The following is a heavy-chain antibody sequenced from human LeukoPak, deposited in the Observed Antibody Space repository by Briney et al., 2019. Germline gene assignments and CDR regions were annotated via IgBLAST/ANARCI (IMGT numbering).Heavy chain of an antibody. CDR2: INHSGST. Sequence: SETLSLTCAVYGGSFSGCYWSWIRQPPGKGLEWIGEINHSGSTNYNPSLKSRVTISVDTSKNQFSLKLSSVTAADTAVYYCASAPAVVVVAATYARWFDYWGQGTLVTVSS. V-gene: IGHV4-34*01. CDR1: GGSFSGCY. J-gene: IGHJ5*01. CDR3: ASAPAVVVVAATYARWFDY. D-gene: IGHD2-15*01.